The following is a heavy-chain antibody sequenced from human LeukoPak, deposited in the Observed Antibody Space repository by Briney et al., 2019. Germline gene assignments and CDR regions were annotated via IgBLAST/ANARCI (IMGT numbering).Heavy chain of an antibody. CDR2: IKQNGNEK. CDR3: AREPGPLDY. V-gene: IGHV3-7*04. Sequence: GGSLRLSCAASGFTFSNYWMTWVRQAPAKGLEWVANIKQNGNEKYYVDSVKGRFTISRDNAKNSLYLQMNSLRAEDTAVYYCAREPGPLDYWGQGTLVIVSS. CDR1: GFTFSNYW. J-gene: IGHJ4*02.